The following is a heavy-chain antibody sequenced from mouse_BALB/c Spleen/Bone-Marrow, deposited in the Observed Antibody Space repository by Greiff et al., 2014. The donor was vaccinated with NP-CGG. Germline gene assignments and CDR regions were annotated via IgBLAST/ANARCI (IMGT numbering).Heavy chain of an antibody. V-gene: IGHV14-3*02. CDR3: ARYYYGSIYFDY. CDR2: IDPANGNT. J-gene: IGHJ2*01. Sequence: EVQLQQSGAELVKPGASVKLSCTASGFNIKDTYMHWVKQRPEQGLEWIGRIDPANGNTKYDPKFQGKATITADTSSNTAYLQLSSLTSEDTAVYYCARYYYGSIYFDYWGQGTTLTVSS. D-gene: IGHD1-1*01. CDR1: GFNIKDTY.